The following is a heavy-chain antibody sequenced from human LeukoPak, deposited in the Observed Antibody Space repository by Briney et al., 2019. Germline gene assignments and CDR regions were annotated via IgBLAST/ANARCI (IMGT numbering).Heavy chain of an antibody. CDR2: ISSSSSTI. CDR1: GFTFSSYS. J-gene: IGHJ4*02. CDR3: ARDGITIFGVVTIFDY. Sequence: PGGSLRLSCAASGFTFSSYSMIWVRQAPGKGLEWVSYISSSSSTIYYADSVKGRFTISRDNAKNSLYLQTNSLRAEDTAVYYCARDGITIFGVVTIFDYWGRGTLVTVSS. V-gene: IGHV3-48*01. D-gene: IGHD3-3*01.